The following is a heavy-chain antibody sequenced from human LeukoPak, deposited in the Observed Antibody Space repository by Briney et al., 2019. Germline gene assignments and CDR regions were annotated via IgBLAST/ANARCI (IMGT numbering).Heavy chain of an antibody. V-gene: IGHV4-34*01. J-gene: IGHJ5*02. D-gene: IGHD5-24*01. CDR3: GRHRVEMATIRSRWFDP. CDR2: IYYSGST. CDR1: GGSFSGYY. Sequence: SSETLSLTCAVYGGSFSGYYWSWIRQPPGKGLEWIGGIYYSGSTYYNPSLKSRVTISVDTSKNQFSLKLSSVTAADTAVYYCGRHRVEMATIRSRWFDPWGQGTLVTVSS.